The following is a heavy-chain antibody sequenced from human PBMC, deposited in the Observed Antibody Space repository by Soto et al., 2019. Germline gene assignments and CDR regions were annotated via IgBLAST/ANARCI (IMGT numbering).Heavy chain of an antibody. CDR1: GFTFSSYA. CDR2: ISYDGSNK. V-gene: IGHV3-30-3*01. J-gene: IGHJ4*02. Sequence: QVQLVESGGGVVQPGRSLRLSCAASGFTFSSYAMHWVRQAPGKGLEWVAVISYDGSNKYYADSVKGRFTISRDNSKNTLYLQMNSLRAEDTAVYYCARDLMALYCFDYWGQGTLVTVSS. CDR3: ARDLMALYCFDY.